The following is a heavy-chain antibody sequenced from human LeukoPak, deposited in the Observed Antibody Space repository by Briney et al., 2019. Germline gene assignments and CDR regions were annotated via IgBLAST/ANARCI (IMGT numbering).Heavy chain of an antibody. J-gene: IGHJ4*02. CDR1: GFTFSSYS. CDR2: ISSSSSYI. CDR3: ARDYSGSYYLGGDFDY. D-gene: IGHD1-26*01. Sequence: AGGSLRLSCAASGFTFSSYSMNWVRRAPGKGLEWVSSISSSSSYIYYADSVKGRFTISRDNAKNSLYLQMNSLRAEDTAVYYCARDYSGSYYLGGDFDYWGQGTLVTVSS. V-gene: IGHV3-21*01.